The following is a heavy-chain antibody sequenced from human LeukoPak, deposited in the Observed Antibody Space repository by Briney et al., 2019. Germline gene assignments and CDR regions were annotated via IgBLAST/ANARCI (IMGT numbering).Heavy chain of an antibody. V-gene: IGHV4-39*01. D-gene: IGHD3-22*01. CDR3: ARPPYDSSGYYYGLMYAFDI. CDR1: GGSISSSSYY. J-gene: IGHJ3*02. Sequence: SETLSLTCTVSGGSISSSSYYWGWIRQPPGKGLEWIGSIYYSGSTYYNPSLKSRVTISVDTSKNQFSLKLSSVTAADTAVYYCARPPYDSSGYYYGLMYAFDIWGQGTMVTVSS. CDR2: IYYSGST.